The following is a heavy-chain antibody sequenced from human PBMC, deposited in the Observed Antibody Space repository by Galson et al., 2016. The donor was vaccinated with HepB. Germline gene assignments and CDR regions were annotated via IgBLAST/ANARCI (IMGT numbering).Heavy chain of an antibody. Sequence: SLRLSCAASGFSFSTHDMHWVRQATGKGLEWVSAIDTAGDTFYSVSVKGRFTISRENAKDSLYLQMNSLRAGDTAVYYCARASGGWYVYWGQGTLVTVSS. D-gene: IGHD6-19*01. CDR3: ARASGGWYVY. CDR2: IDTAGDT. V-gene: IGHV3-13*04. CDR1: GFSFSTHD. J-gene: IGHJ4*02.